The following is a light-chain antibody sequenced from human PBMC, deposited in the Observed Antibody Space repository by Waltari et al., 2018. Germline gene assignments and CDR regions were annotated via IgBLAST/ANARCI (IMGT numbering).Light chain of an antibody. CDR1: SGSVSTTSY. CDR2: KGN. Sequence: QTVVTQEPSLSVSPGGTVTLTCALSSGSVSTTSYASWYQQTPGQAPRTLGDKGNSRSSGVPDRFSGSILGNKAALTITGAQAEDECDYYCLLYMGSGIFVFGGGTKLTVL. CDR3: LLYMGSGIFV. V-gene: IGLV8-61*01. J-gene: IGLJ3*02.